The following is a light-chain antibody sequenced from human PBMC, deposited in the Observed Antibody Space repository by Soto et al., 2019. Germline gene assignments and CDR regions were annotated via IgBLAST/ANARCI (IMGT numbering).Light chain of an antibody. CDR2: GAS. J-gene: IGKJ2*01. V-gene: IGKV3-11*01. CDR3: QQYGRSPFT. CDR1: QSVSSY. Sequence: VLTQSPATLSLSPGERATLSCRASQSVSSYLAWYQQKPGQPPRLLIYGASHRATGVPARFSGSGSGTDFTLTISSLEPEDFAVYYCQQYGRSPFTFGQGTKLQIK.